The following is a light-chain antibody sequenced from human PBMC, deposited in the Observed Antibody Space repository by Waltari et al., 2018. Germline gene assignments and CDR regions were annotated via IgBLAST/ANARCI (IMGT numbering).Light chain of an antibody. V-gene: IGKV1-5*03. J-gene: IGKJ4*01. Sequence: DIQMTQSPSTLSASVGDRVTITCRASPNIHTWLAWYQQKPGKAPQLLIYKASGLQSGVPSRFSGSGSGTEFTLTISSLQPDDSATYYCQQYNSFLLTFGGGTKVEIK. CDR1: PNIHTW. CDR3: QQYNSFLLT. CDR2: KAS.